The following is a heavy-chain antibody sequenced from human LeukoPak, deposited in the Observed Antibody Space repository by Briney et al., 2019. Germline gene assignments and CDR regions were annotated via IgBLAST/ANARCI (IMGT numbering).Heavy chain of an antibody. D-gene: IGHD1-26*01. Sequence: SETLSLTCTVSGDSISSYYYTWIRQPPGKGLEWIGYIYYSGSTNYNPSLKSRVTMSLDTSKKQFSLRLSSVTAAVTAVYYCARGAPVGKHFDYWGQGTLVTVSS. V-gene: IGHV4-59*08. CDR3: ARGAPVGKHFDY. CDR1: GDSISSYY. J-gene: IGHJ4*02. CDR2: IYYSGST.